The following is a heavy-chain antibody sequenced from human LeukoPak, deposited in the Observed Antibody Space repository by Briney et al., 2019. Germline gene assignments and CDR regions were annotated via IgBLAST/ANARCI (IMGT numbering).Heavy chain of an antibody. Sequence: SQTLSLTCAVSGGSISSGGYSWSWIRQPPGKGLEWIGYIYHSGSTYYNPSLKSRVTISVDTSKNQFSLKLSSVTAADTAVYYCARQSPIKWIQLWDAFDIWGQGTMVTVSS. D-gene: IGHD5-18*01. V-gene: IGHV4-30-2*01. CDR3: ARQSPIKWIQLWDAFDI. J-gene: IGHJ3*02. CDR2: IYHSGST. CDR1: GGSISSGGYS.